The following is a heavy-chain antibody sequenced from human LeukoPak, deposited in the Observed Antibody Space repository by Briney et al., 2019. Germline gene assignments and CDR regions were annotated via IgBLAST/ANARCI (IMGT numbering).Heavy chain of an antibody. Sequence: GSLRLSCAASGFTFSSYEMSWVRQAPGKGLGWVSYISSSGSTIYYADSVKGRFTISRDNAKNSLYLQMNSLRAEDTAVYYCAELGITMIGGVWGKGTTVTISS. V-gene: IGHV3-48*03. D-gene: IGHD3-10*02. J-gene: IGHJ6*04. CDR1: GFTFSSYE. CDR2: ISSSGSTI. CDR3: AELGITMIGGV.